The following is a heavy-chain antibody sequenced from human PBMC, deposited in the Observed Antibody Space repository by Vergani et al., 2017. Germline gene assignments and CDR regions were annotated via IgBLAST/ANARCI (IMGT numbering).Heavy chain of an antibody. J-gene: IGHJ4*02. D-gene: IGHD6-19*01. CDR2: IIPIIRLA. CDR3: ARVSPGDNSGWEPFDY. Sequence: QVHLDQSGTEVKKPGSSVKVSCKVSGDIFNNYTVTWVRQAPGQGLEWMGRIIPIIRLATSAQKFQDRVKITGDTSTNTVYMEMNNLRSEDTAVYYCARVSPGDNSGWEPFDYWGQGTLVTVSS. CDR1: GDIFNNYT. V-gene: IGHV1-69*02.